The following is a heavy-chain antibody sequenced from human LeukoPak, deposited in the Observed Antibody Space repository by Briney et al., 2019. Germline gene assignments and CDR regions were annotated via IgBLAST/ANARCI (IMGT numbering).Heavy chain of an antibody. CDR3: VWDSSGWYDYYYGMDV. V-gene: IGHV3-53*01. J-gene: IGHJ6*02. D-gene: IGHD6-19*01. CDR1: GFTVSSNC. Sequence: GGSLRLSCAASGFTVSSNCMSWVRQAPGKGLEWVSVIYSGGSTYYADSVKGRFTISRDNSKNTLYLQMNSLRAEDTAVYYCVWDSSGWYDYYYGMDVWGQGTTVTVSS. CDR2: IYSGGST.